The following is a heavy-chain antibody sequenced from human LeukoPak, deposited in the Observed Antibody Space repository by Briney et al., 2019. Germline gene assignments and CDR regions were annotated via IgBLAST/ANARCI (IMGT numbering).Heavy chain of an antibody. J-gene: IGHJ4*02. CDR3: ARGGNYYDSSGYLYYFDY. CDR1: GFTFSDYY. CDR2: ISSSGSTI. V-gene: IGHV3-11*04. D-gene: IGHD3-22*01. Sequence: PGWSLRLSCAASGFTFSDYYMSWIRQAPGKGLEWVSYISSSGSTIYYADSVKGRFTISRDNAKNSLYLQMNSLRAEDTAVYYCARGGNYYDSSGYLYYFDYWGQGTLVTVPS.